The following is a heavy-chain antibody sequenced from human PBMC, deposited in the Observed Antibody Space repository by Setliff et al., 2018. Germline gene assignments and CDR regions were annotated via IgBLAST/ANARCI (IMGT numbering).Heavy chain of an antibody. CDR3: ATSLRGDIDY. J-gene: IGHJ4*02. CDR2: ISGRGDST. Sequence: PGGSLRLSCAASGFTFSSYAMTWVRQAPGKGLERVSAISGRGDSTFYEDAVKGRFTISRDNAKNSLYLQMNSLRAEDTALYYCATSLRGDIDYWGQGTLVTVSS. D-gene: IGHD3-10*01. V-gene: IGHV3-23*01. CDR1: GFTFSSYA.